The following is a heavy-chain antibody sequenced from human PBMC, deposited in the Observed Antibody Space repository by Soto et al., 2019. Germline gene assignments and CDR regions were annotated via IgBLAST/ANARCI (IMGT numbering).Heavy chain of an antibody. CDR1: VYTFTTYG. D-gene: IGHD1-26*01. J-gene: IGHJ4*02. Sequence: QVHLVQSGAEVKKPGASVKVSCKASVYTFTTYGIAWVRQAPGQGLEWMGWISAYNANTDYAQRLQGRVTITTDTSTSTAHMELRSLRSDDTAVYYCARGRYLDYWGQGTLVTVSS. CDR3: ARGRYLDY. CDR2: ISAYNANT. V-gene: IGHV1-18*01.